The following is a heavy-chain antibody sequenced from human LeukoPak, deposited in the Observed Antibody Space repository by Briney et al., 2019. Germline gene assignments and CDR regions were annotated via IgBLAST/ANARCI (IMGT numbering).Heavy chain of an antibody. D-gene: IGHD4-17*01. CDR2: ISSSSSYI. CDR1: GFTFSSYS. CDR3: ARAGDYRQWFDP. J-gene: IGHJ5*02. V-gene: IGHV3-21*01. Sequence: GGSLRLSCAASGFTFSSYSMNWVRQAPGKGLEWVSSISSSSSYIYYADSVKGRFTISRDNAKNSLYLQVNSLRAEDTAVHYCARAGDYRQWFDPWGQGTLVTVSS.